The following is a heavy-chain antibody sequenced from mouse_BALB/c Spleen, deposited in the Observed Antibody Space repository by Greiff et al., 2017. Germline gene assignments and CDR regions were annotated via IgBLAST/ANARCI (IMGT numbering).Heavy chain of an antibody. CDR1: GYTFTSYY. V-gene: IGHV1S81*02. D-gene: IGHD1-2*01. J-gene: IGHJ4*01. Sequence: QVQLQQSGAELVKPGASVKLSCKASGYTFTSYYMYWVKQRPGQGLEWIGEINPSNGGTNFNEKFKSKATLTVDKSSSTAYMQLSSLTSEDSAVYYCTGKGTYGYVMYYAMDYWGQGTSVTVSS. CDR2: INPSNGGT. CDR3: TGKGTYGYVMYYAMDY.